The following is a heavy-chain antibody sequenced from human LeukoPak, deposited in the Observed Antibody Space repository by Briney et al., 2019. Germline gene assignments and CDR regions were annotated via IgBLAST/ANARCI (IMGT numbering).Heavy chain of an antibody. V-gene: IGHV1-8*03. Sequence: ASVKVSCKASGYTLTSYDINWVRQATGQGPEWMGWMNPNSGSTGYAQKFQGRVTITRNTSISTAYMELSGLRSEDTAVYYCARGRSTGYPYYFEYWGQGTLVTVSS. J-gene: IGHJ4*02. CDR3: ARGRSTGYPYYFEY. CDR2: MNPNSGST. CDR1: GYTLTSYD. D-gene: IGHD5-12*01.